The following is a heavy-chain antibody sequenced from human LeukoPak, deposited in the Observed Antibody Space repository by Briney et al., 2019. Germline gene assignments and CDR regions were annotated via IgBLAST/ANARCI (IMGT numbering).Heavy chain of an antibody. CDR1: GGSISSSSYY. J-gene: IGHJ4*02. CDR2: IYYSGST. Sequence: SETLSLTCTVSGGSISSSSYYWGWIRQPPGKGLEWIGSIYYSGSTYYNPSLKSRVTISVDTSKNQFSLKLSSVTAADTAVYYCARDPSYDSSGSLLIDYWGQGTLVTVSS. CDR3: ARDPSYDSSGSLLIDY. D-gene: IGHD3-22*01. V-gene: IGHV4-39*07.